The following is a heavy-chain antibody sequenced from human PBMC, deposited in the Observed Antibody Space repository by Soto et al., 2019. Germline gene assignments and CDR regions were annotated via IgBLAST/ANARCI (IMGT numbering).Heavy chain of an antibody. J-gene: IGHJ5*02. V-gene: IGHV4-59*01. D-gene: IGHD5-12*01. CDR3: ARGVATIGP. CDR2: IYYSGST. CDR1: GDSISSYY. Sequence: QVQLQESGPRLVKPSETLSLTCTVSGDSISSYYWTWIRQPPGKGLEWIGYIYYSGSTNYNPSLTSRVTISVDTSQNQFSLKLTSGTAADTAVYYCARGVATIGPWGQGTLVTVSS.